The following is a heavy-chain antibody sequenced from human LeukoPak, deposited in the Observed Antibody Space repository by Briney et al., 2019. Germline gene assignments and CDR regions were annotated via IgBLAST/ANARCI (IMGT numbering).Heavy chain of an antibody. CDR1: GFTFSYYS. V-gene: IGHV3-21*04. D-gene: IGHD1-26*01. CDR3: AKKVVVGATSPYSDFQD. CDR2: ISSRSSYI. J-gene: IGHJ1*01. Sequence: GGSLRLSCAASGFTFSYYSMNWVRQAPGKGLEWVSSISSRSSYISYGDSVKGRFTISRDNAKNTLYLQMNSLRAEDTALYYCAKKVVVGATSPYSDFQDWGQGTLVTVSS.